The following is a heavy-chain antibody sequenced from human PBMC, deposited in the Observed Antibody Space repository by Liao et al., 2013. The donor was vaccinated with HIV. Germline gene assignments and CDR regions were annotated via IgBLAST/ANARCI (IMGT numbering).Heavy chain of an antibody. CDR2: INHSGST. D-gene: IGHD4-17*01. Sequence: QVQLQESGPGLVKPSQTLSLTCTVSGDSISSGGYFWSWIRQPPGKGLEWIGEINHSGSTNYNPSLKSRVTISVDTSKNQFSLMLSSVTAADTAVYYCARVVRGDTYYYYMDVWGKGTTVAVSS. J-gene: IGHJ6*03. CDR3: ARVVRGDTYYYYMDV. CDR1: GDSISSGGYF. V-gene: IGHV4-30-4*08.